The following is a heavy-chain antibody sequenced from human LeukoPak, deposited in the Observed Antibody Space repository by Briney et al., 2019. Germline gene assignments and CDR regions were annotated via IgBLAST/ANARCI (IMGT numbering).Heavy chain of an antibody. CDR3: ARGRRTYCGGDCYSLDY. D-gene: IGHD2-21*02. CDR2: INHSGST. J-gene: IGHJ4*02. Sequence: PSETLSLTCAVYGGSFSGYYWSWIRQPPGKGLEWIGEINHSGSTNYNPSLKSRVTISVDTSKNQLSLKLSSVTAADTAVYYCARGRRTYCGGDCYSLDYWGQGTLVTVSS. V-gene: IGHV4-34*01. CDR1: GGSFSGYY.